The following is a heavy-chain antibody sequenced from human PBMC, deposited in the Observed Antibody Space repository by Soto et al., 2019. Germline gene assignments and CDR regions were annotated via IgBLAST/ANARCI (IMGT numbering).Heavy chain of an antibody. D-gene: IGHD2-15*01. V-gene: IGHV1-18*01. CDR1: GYTFTSYG. Sequence: ASVKVSCKASGYTFTSYGISWVRQAPGQGLEWMGWISAYNGNTNYAQKLQGRVTMTTDTSTSTAYMELRSLRSDDTAVYYCARDIVVVVAANRNLFDPWGQGTLVTVSS. J-gene: IGHJ5*02. CDR2: ISAYNGNT. CDR3: ARDIVVVVAANRNLFDP.